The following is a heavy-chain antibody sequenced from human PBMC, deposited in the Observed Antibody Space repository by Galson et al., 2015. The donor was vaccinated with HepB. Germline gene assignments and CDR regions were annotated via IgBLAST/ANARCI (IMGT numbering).Heavy chain of an antibody. Sequence: SWIRQPPGKGLEWIGEINHSGSTNYNPSLKSRVTISVDTSKNQFSLKLSSVTAADTAVYYCARHGWGSSWYFDYWGQGILVTVSS. CDR2: INHSGST. V-gene: IGHV4-34*01. D-gene: IGHD6-13*01. CDR3: ARHGWGSSWYFDY. J-gene: IGHJ4*02.